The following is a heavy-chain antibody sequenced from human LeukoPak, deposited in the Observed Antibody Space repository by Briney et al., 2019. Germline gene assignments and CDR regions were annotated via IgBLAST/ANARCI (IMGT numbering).Heavy chain of an antibody. Sequence: ASVKVSCKASGYTFTGYYMHWVRQAPGQGLEWMGWINPNSGGTNYAQKFQGRVTMTRDTSISTAYMELSRLRSDDTAVYYCARAVYSSSWYFDYWGQGTLVTVSS. CDR3: ARAVYSSSWYFDY. CDR2: INPNSGGT. CDR1: GYTFTGYY. J-gene: IGHJ4*02. D-gene: IGHD6-13*01. V-gene: IGHV1-2*02.